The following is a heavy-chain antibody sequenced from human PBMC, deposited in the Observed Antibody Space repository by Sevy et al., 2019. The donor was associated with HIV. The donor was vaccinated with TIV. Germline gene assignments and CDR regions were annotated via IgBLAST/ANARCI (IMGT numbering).Heavy chain of an antibody. CDR3: AKERVYCSGGTCKPGGWFDP. CDR1: GYTFTGYY. V-gene: IGHV1-2*02. J-gene: IGHJ5*02. CDR2: INPNSGGT. D-gene: IGHD2-15*01. Sequence: AAVKVSCKASGYTFTGYYMHWVRQAPGQGLEWMGWINPNSGGTKYAQKFQGRVTMTRDTSISTAYVELSRLRSDDTAVYYCAKERVYCSGGTCKPGGWFDPWGQGTLVTVSS.